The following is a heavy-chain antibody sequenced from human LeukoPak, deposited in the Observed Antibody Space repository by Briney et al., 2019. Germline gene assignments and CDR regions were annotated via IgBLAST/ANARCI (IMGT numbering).Heavy chain of an antibody. D-gene: IGHD3-22*01. CDR2: IIPIFGTA. CDR1: GGTFSSYA. J-gene: IGHJ4*02. V-gene: IGHV1-69*05. CDR3: ARGIRGYSGYESTYYYDSSGKRGFDY. Sequence: SVKVSCKASGGTFSSYAISWVRQAPGQGLEWMGGIIPIFGTANYAQKFQGRVTITTDESTSTAYMELSSLRSEDTAVYYCARGIRGYSGYESTYYYDSSGKRGFDYWGQGTLVTVSS.